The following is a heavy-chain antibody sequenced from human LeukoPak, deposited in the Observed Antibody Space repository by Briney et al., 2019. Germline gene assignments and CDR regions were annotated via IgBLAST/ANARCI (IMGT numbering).Heavy chain of an antibody. J-gene: IGHJ4*02. Sequence: ASVKVSCKTSGYSFILYGISWVRQAPGQGPEWMGWINTSTGDTKYTQKFQGRVTLTTDTSTSTAYMELSSLRSDDTAVYYCARDDNYGIFVNVDYWGQGTLVTVSS. CDR1: GYSFILYG. CDR2: INTSTGDT. CDR3: ARDDNYGIFVNVDY. V-gene: IGHV1-18*01. D-gene: IGHD4-11*01.